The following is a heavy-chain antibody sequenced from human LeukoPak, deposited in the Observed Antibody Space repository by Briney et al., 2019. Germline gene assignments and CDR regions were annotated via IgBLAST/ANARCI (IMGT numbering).Heavy chain of an antibody. D-gene: IGHD6-13*01. CDR3: ARHYSSSWYYSHYFDY. CDR2: INHSGST. CDR1: GGSFSGYY. J-gene: IGHJ4*02. Sequence: SETLSLTCAVYGGSFSGYYWSWIRQPPGKGLEWIGEINHSGSTNYNPSLKSRVTISVDTSKNQFSLKLSSVTAADTAVYYCARHYSSSWYYSHYFDYWGQGTLVTVSS. V-gene: IGHV4-34*01.